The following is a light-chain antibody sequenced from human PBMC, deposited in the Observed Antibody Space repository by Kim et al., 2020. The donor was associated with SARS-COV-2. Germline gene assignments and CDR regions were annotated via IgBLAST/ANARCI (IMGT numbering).Light chain of an antibody. J-gene: IGLJ7*01. Sequence: VALGQTVRITCQGDSLRSAYANWYQQKPGQAPVLVIYGKNNRPSGIPDRFSASRSGNTASLTITGAQAVDEADYYCNSRDSSAKRVFGGGTQLTVL. CDR3: NSRDSSAKRV. CDR1: SLRSAY. V-gene: IGLV3-19*01. CDR2: GKN.